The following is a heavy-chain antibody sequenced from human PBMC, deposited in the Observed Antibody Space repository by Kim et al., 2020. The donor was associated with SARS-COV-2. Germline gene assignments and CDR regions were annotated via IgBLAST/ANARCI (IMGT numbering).Heavy chain of an antibody. V-gene: IGHV3-30*04. D-gene: IGHD3-22*01. CDR3: ARDPYYDSPSSPYYFDY. CDR1: GFTFSSYA. CDR2: ISYDGSNK. Sequence: GGSLRLSCAASGFTFSSYAMHWVSQAPGKGLEWVAVISYDGSNKYYADSVKGRFTISRDNSKNTLYLQMNSLRAEDTAVYYCARDPYYDSPSSPYYFDYWGQGTLVTVSS. J-gene: IGHJ4*02.